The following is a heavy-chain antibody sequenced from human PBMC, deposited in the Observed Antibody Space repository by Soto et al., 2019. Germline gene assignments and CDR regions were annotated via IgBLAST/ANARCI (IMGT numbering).Heavy chain of an antibody. J-gene: IGHJ4*02. Sequence: TSETLSLTCSVSGGTINSGDYFWSWIRQPPGKGLEWIGSIFYTGSTYYSPSLKSRASMSMDTSKNLFCLRLRSLSAADTAVYFCARVKATLYRHYYFDYWGQGTPVTVSS. CDR2: IFYTGST. CDR3: ARVKATLYRHYYFDY. CDR1: GGTINSGDYF. D-gene: IGHD5-12*01. V-gene: IGHV4-30-4*01.